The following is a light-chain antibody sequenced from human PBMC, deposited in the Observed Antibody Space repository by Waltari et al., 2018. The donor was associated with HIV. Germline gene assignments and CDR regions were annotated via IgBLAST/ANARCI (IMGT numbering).Light chain of an antibody. V-gene: IGLV1-47*01. CDR3: ATWDDTLSGYV. J-gene: IGLJ1*01. CDR1: RSHTGNNS. Sequence: QSVLTQPPSASGTPGQRVTITCSGSRSHTGNNSVFGYQQLPGTAPKLLFYRNDHRPSGVPDRFSGSKSGTSASLAISGLRSEDEADYYCATWDDTLSGYVFGTGTKVTVL. CDR2: RND.